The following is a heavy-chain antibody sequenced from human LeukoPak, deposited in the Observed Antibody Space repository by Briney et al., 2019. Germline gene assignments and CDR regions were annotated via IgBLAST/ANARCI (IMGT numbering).Heavy chain of an antibody. CDR3: ARGGIAAAEFDF. CDR2: MRMQGSYI. V-gene: IGHV3-21*01. J-gene: IGHJ4*02. CDR1: GFTFNAHT. Sequence: GGSLRLACSASGFTFNAHTMNWVSQAPGKGLEWVSSMRMQGSYITYADSVKGRFTKSRDNARNSLYLQMNSLRADDTSGYFCARGGIAAAEFDFCGEGALVSVSS. D-gene: IGHD6-13*01.